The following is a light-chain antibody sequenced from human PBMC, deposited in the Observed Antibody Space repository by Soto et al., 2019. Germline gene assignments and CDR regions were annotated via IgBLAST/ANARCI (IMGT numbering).Light chain of an antibody. J-gene: IGKJ2*01. Sequence: DIPMTQSPSTLSASVGDRVTITCRASQSISSWLAWYQQKPGKAPKLLIYKASTLEGGVPSRFSGSGSGTEFTLTISSLQPDDFATYYCQQYNSYSYTFGQGTKLEIK. CDR3: QQYNSYSYT. CDR1: QSISSW. CDR2: KAS. V-gene: IGKV1-5*03.